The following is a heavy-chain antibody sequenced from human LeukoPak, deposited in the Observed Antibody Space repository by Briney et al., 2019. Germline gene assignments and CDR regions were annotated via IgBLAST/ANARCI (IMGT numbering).Heavy chain of an antibody. V-gene: IGHV1-8*01. J-gene: IGHJ6*03. D-gene: IGHD4-17*01. CDR2: MNPNSGNT. CDR3: ARGPNLYGATLRLYYYYYYYMDV. Sequence: ASVKVSCKASGYTFTSYDTNWVRQATGQGLEWMGWMNPNSGNTGYAQKFQGRVTMTRSTSISTAYMELSSLRSEDTAVYYCARGPNLYGATLRLYYYYYYYMDVWGKGTTVTVSS. CDR1: GYTFTSYD.